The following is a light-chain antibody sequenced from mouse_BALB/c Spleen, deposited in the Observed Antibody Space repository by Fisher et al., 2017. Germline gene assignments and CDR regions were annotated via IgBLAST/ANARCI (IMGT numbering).Light chain of an antibody. Sequence: IVITQSPAIMSASPGEKVTMTCSASSSVSYMHWYQQKPGSSPRLLIYGTSNLASGVPARFSGSGSGTSYSLTISSMEAEDAATYYCQQYHSYPRTFGGGTKLEIK. CDR1: SSVSY. J-gene: IGKJ1*01. CDR3: QQYHSYPRT. V-gene: IGKV4-61*01. CDR2: GTS.